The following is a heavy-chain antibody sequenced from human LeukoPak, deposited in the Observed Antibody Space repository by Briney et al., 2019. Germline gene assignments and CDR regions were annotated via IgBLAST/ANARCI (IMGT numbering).Heavy chain of an antibody. J-gene: IGHJ4*02. Sequence: SETLSLTCTVSGYSISSGYYWGWIRQPPGKGLEWIGSIYHSGSTYYNPSLKSRVTISVDTSKNQFSLKLSSVTAADTAVYYCASDSGSNEDYWGQGTLVTVSS. CDR1: GYSISSGYY. CDR3: ASDSGSNEDY. CDR2: IYHSGST. D-gene: IGHD1-26*01. V-gene: IGHV4-38-2*02.